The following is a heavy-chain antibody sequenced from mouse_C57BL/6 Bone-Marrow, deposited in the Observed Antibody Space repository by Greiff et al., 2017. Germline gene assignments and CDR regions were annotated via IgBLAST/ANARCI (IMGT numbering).Heavy chain of an antibody. D-gene: IGHD1-1*01. V-gene: IGHV1-54*01. CDR1: GYAFTNYL. Sequence: VQLQQSGAELVRPGTSVKVSCKASGYAFTNYLIEWVKQRPGQGLEWIGVINPGSGGTNYNEKFKGKATLTADKSSSTAYMQLSSLTSEDSAVYFCARERGYGSFFFAYWGQGTLVTVSA. CDR3: ARERGYGSFFFAY. J-gene: IGHJ3*01. CDR2: INPGSGGT.